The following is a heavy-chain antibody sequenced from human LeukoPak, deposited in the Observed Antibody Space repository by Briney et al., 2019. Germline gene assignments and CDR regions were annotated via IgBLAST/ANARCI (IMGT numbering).Heavy chain of an antibody. CDR2: IRQDGGEK. CDR3: ARVRTEWYIDL. D-gene: IGHD2-8*02. J-gene: IGHJ2*01. Sequence: GGSLRLSCTASGFIFSTYWMTGVRQAPGMGLEWVANIRQDGGEKFYVDSVKGRFFISRDNSKNSLYLQLNSLGAEDTAVYYCARVRTEWYIDLWGRGTLVTVSS. V-gene: IGHV3-7*01. CDR1: GFIFSTYW.